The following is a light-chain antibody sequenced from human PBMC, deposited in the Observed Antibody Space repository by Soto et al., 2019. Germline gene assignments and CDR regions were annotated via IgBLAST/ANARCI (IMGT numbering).Light chain of an antibody. CDR3: QQRSNWPPVT. J-gene: IGKJ4*01. Sequence: EVVLTQSPAILSLSPGERATLSCRASQSVKSSLAWYQQKPGQPPRLLIYDASHRATGIPARFSGSGSGTDFTLTISSLEPEDVAVYFCQQRSNWPPVTFGRGTKVQI. CDR1: QSVKSS. V-gene: IGKV3-11*01. CDR2: DAS.